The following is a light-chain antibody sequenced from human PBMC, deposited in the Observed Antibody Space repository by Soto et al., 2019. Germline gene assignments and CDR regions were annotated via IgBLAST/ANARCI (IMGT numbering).Light chain of an antibody. CDR3: QSADSGGTV. Sequence: SYELTQPPSVSASPGQTARITCSGDTLADQYTHWYQQKPGQAPVLVIFKDIQRPSGIPERFSGSSSGTTVTLTISGVQAEDEADYYCQSADSGGTVFGTGTKLTVL. CDR1: TLADQY. V-gene: IGLV3-25*03. J-gene: IGLJ1*01. CDR2: KDI.